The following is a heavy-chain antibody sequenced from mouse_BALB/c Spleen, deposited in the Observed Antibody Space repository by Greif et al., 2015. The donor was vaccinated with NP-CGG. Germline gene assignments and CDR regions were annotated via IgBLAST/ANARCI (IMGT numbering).Heavy chain of an antibody. Sequence: EVQGVESGGGLVQAGGSRKLSCAASGFTFSSFGMHWVRQAPEKGLEWVAYISSGSSTIYYADTVKGRFTISRDNPKNTLFLQMTSLRSEDTAMYYCARDYHYFDYWGQGTTLTVSS. D-gene: IGHD2-4*01. J-gene: IGHJ2*01. CDR2: ISSGSSTI. CDR3: ARDYHYFDY. CDR1: GFTFSSFG. V-gene: IGHV5-17*02.